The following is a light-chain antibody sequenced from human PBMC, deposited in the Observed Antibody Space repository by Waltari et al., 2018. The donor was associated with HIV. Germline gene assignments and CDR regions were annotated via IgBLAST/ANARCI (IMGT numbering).Light chain of an antibody. Sequence: QSALTQPHSVSGSPGQSLTISCTGTSTYVATFVSWYQQYPGQAPKVIIYDVNHRPSGVPYRFSASKSGNTAFLTISGLQAEDEAEYHCCSHAGNFIFAFGTGTKVTVL. CDR2: DVN. CDR1: STYVATF. V-gene: IGLV2-11*01. J-gene: IGLJ1*01. CDR3: CSHAGNFIFA.